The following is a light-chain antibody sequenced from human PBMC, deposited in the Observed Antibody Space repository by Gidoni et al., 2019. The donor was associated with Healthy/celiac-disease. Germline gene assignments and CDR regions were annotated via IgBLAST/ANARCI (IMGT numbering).Light chain of an antibody. CDR1: QGISSY. Sequence: DIQMTQSPSSLSASVGDRVTITCRASQGISSYLNWYQQKPGKAPKLLIYAASSLQSGVPSRFSGSGSGTDFTLTISSLQPEDFATYYCQQSYSTQYTFGQXTKLEIK. J-gene: IGKJ2*01. CDR3: QQSYSTQYT. CDR2: AAS. V-gene: IGKV1-39*01.